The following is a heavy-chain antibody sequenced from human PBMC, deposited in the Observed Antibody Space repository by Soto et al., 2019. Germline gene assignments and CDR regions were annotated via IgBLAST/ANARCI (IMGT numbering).Heavy chain of an antibody. CDR3: ARGSGVLKVYYYYMDV. CDR1: GYTFTSYG. J-gene: IGHJ6*03. V-gene: IGHV1-18*01. D-gene: IGHD2-8*01. CDR2: ISAYNGNT. Sequence: GASVKLSCKASGYTFTSYGISWVRQAPGQGLEWMGWISAYNGNTNYAQKLQGRVTMTTDTSTSTAYMELRSLRSDDTAVYYCARGSGVLKVYYYYMDVWGKGTTVTVSS.